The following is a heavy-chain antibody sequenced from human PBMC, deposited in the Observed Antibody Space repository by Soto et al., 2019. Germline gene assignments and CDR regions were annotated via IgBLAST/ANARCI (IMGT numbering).Heavy chain of an antibody. J-gene: IGHJ4*01. CDR2: ISDSGGST. D-gene: IGHD5-18*01. V-gene: IGHV3-23*01. Sequence: VFQAPGKGLEWVSAISDSGGSTYYADSVKGRFTISRDNSKNTLYLQMNSLRAEDTAVYYCAIVGSGDYLHASYSYGLDFWGQGTLVTVYS. CDR3: AIVGSGDYLHASYSYGLDF.